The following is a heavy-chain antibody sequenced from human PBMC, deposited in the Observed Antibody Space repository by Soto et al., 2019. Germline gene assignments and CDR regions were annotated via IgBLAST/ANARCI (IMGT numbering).Heavy chain of an antibody. J-gene: IGHJ4*02. V-gene: IGHV4-39*01. CDR3: ATPWFGDGDY. Sequence: QLQLQESGPGLVKPSETLSLTCTVSGGSISSSSYYWGWIRQPPGKGLEWIGSIYYSGSTHYNPSLKSRVTISVDTSKNQFFLKLSSVTAADTAVYYCATPWFGDGDYWGQGTLVTVSS. D-gene: IGHD3-10*01. CDR1: GGSISSSSYY. CDR2: IYYSGST.